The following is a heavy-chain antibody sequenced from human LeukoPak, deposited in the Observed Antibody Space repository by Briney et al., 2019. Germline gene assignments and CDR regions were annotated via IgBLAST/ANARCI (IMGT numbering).Heavy chain of an antibody. CDR2: VKVGGDT. CDR3: ARSFGWYALDV. CDR1: GDSLDNLY. D-gene: IGHD6-19*01. V-gene: IGHV4-34*01. Sequence: SETLSLTRAVYGDSLDNLYLSWVRQSPGKGLEWIGEVKVGGDTKYNPSLKSRVTMAADTPRNQFSLRLTFVTAADTAIYYCARSFGWYALDVWGQGALVTVSS. J-gene: IGHJ4*02.